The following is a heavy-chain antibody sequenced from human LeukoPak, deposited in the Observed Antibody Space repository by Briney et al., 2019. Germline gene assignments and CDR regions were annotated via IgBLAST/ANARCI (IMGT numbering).Heavy chain of an antibody. J-gene: IGHJ4*02. CDR2: IYYSGST. V-gene: IGHV4-39*07. CDR3: AIGIQLSY. D-gene: IGHD5-18*01. Sequence: SETLSLTCTVSGGSISSYYWGWIRQPPGKGLEWIGSIYYSGSTYYNPSLKSRVTISVDTSKNQFSLKLSSVTAADTAVYYCAIGIQLSYWGQGTLVTVSS. CDR1: GGSISSYY.